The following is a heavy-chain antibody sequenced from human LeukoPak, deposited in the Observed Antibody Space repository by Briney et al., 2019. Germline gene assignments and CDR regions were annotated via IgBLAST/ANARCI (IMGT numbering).Heavy chain of an antibody. D-gene: IGHD3-10*01. CDR1: GGSFSGYY. CDR2: INHSGST. J-gene: IGHJ4*02. V-gene: IGHV4-34*01. CDR3: ARGAYYYGSGSYYNGNDY. Sequence: SETLSLTCAVYGGSFSGYYWSWIRQPPGKGLEWIGEINHSGSTNYNPSLKSRVTISVDTPKNQFSLKLSSVTAADTAVYYCARGAYYYGSGSYYNGNDYWGQGTLVTVSS.